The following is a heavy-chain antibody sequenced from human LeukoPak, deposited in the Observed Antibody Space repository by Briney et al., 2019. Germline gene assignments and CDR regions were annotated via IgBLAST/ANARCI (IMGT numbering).Heavy chain of an antibody. V-gene: IGHV3-21*01. D-gene: IGHD4-17*01. CDR1: GFTFSSYS. CDR3: ARAFNYGDYENYYYYGMDV. Sequence: GGSLRLSCAASGFTFSSYSMNWVRQAPGKGLEWVSSISSSSSYIYYADSVKGRFTISRDNAKNSLYLQMSSLRAEDTAVYYCARAFNYGDYENYYYYGMDVWGQGTTVTVSS. J-gene: IGHJ6*02. CDR2: ISSSSSYI.